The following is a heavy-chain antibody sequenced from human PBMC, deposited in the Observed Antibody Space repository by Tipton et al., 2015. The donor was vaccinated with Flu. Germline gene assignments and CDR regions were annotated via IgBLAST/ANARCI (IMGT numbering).Heavy chain of an antibody. CDR2: IYYSGST. CDR1: GGSISSGGYY. Sequence: TLSLTCTVSGGSISSGGYYWSWIRQHPGKGLEWIGYIYYSGSTYYNPSLKSRVTISVDTSKNRFSLKLSSVTAADTAVYYCASNPKDYFDYWGQGTLVTVSS. CDR3: ASNPKDYFDY. V-gene: IGHV4-31*03. J-gene: IGHJ4*02.